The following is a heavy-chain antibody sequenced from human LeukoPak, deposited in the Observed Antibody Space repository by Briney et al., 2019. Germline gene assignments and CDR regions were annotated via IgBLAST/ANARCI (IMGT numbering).Heavy chain of an antibody. J-gene: IGHJ6*02. CDR2: ISGSGGST. CDR1: GFTFSSYA. V-gene: IGHV3-23*01. Sequence: PGASLRLSCAASGFTFSSYAMSWVRQAPGKGLEWVSAISGSGGSTYYADSVKGRFTISRDNSKNTLYLRMNSLRAEDTAVYYCTKDPSEYYGMDVWGQGTTVTVSS. CDR3: TKDPSEYYGMDV.